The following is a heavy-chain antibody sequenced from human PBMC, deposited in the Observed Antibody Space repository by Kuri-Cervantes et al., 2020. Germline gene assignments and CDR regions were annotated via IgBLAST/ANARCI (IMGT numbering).Heavy chain of an antibody. CDR2: INHSGST. D-gene: IGHD6-13*01. J-gene: IGHJ4*02. CDR3: ARHLAAAGDY. CDR1: GGSFSGYY. V-gene: IGHV4-34*01. Sequence: GSLRLSCAVYGGSFSGYYWSWIRQPPGKGLEWIGEINHSGSTNYNPSPKSRVTISVDTSKNQFSLKLSSVTAADTAVYYCARHLAAAGDYWGQGTLVTVSS.